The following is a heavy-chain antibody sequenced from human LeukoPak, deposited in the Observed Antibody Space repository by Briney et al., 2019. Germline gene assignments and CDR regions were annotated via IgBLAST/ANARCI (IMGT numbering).Heavy chain of an antibody. J-gene: IGHJ3*02. CDR1: GLTFSTYW. Sequence: PGGSLRLSCSASGLTFSTYWMHRVRQAPGKGLVWVSRIDPDGNTVYADSVRGRFTVSRDNAKNTMYLQMNSLRVEDTALYYCASFRNTDIWGQGTTVTVSP. V-gene: IGHV3-74*01. CDR2: IDPDGNT. D-gene: IGHD2/OR15-2a*01. CDR3: ASFRNTDI.